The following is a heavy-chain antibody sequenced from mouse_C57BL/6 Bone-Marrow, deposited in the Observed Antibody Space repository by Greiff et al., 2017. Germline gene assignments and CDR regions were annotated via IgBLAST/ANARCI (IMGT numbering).Heavy chain of an antibody. CDR3: ARCPITTVVATPYWYFDV. Sequence: QVQLQQSGAELARPGASVKLSCKASGYTFTSYGISWVKQRTGQGLEWIGEIYPRSGNTYYNEKFKGKATLTADKSSSTAYMELRSLTSEDSAVYFGARCPITTVVATPYWYFDVWGTGTTVTVSS. CDR2: IYPRSGNT. CDR1: GYTFTSYG. J-gene: IGHJ1*03. V-gene: IGHV1-81*01. D-gene: IGHD1-1*01.